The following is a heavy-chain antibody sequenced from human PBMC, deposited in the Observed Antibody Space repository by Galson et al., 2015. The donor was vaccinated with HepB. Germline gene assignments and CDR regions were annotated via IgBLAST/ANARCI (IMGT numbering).Heavy chain of an antibody. D-gene: IGHD2/OR15-2a*01. CDR2: IHYSGST. J-gene: IGHJ4*02. CDR1: GGSINSSSYS. CDR3: ARVYRFSVIGVIKKPAWFDY. V-gene: IGHV4-39*07. Sequence: LSLTCTVSGGSINSSSYSWGWIRQPPGKGLEWIASIHYSGSTYYNPSLERRVTMSVDTSKNQFSLKLNSVTAADTAVYYGARVYRFSVIGVIKKPAWFDYWGRGTLVIVSS.